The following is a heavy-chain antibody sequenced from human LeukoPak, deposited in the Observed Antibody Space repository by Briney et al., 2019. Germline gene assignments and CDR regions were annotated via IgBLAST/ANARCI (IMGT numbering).Heavy chain of an antibody. Sequence: GGSLRLSCTASGFTFGDYVMSWVRQAPGKGLEWVSTIIISGSSTYYADSVKGRFTISRDNSKNTLYLQMSSLRAEDTAVYFCATKTAFDYWGQGTLVTVSS. V-gene: IGHV3-23*01. J-gene: IGHJ4*02. CDR2: IIISGSST. CDR1: GFTFGDYV. CDR3: ATKTAFDY. D-gene: IGHD5-18*01.